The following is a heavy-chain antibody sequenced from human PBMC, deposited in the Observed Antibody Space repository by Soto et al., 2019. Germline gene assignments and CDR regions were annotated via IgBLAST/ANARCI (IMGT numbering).Heavy chain of an antibody. D-gene: IGHD3-3*01. Sequence: GASVKVSCKASGYTFTSYGISWVRQAPGQGLEWMGWISAYNGNTNYAQKLQGRVTMTTDTSTSTAYMELRSLRSDDTAVYACARDRRFLEWVIKDPLRDVWGQGTTVTVSS. V-gene: IGHV1-18*04. CDR3: ARDRRFLEWVIKDPLRDV. CDR1: GYTFTSYG. CDR2: ISAYNGNT. J-gene: IGHJ6*02.